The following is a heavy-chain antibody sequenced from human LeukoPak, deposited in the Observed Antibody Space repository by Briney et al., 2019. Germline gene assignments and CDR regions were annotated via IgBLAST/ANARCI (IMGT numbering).Heavy chain of an antibody. CDR2: IYHSGST. V-gene: IGHV4-4*02. CDR3: ARERGGGYDYPLFDY. Sequence: PSETLSLTCAVSGGSISSSNWWSWVRQPPGKGLEWIGEIYHSGSTNYNPSLKSRVTISVDKSKNQFSLKLSSVTAEDTAVYYCARERGGGYDYPLFDYWGQGTLVTVSS. CDR1: GGSISSSNW. D-gene: IGHD5-12*01. J-gene: IGHJ4*02.